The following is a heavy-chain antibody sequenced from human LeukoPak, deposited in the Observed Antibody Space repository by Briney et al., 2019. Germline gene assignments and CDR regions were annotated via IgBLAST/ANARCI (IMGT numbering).Heavy chain of an antibody. CDR1: GFTFSAYS. D-gene: IGHD2-15*01. CDR3: AKCSGGNCYHSDDH. V-gene: IGHV3-21*01. Sequence: GGSLRLSCAASGFTFSAYSMNWVRQAPGKGLEWVSSISSGSRYIYYADSVKGRFTISRDNAKDSLYLQMNSLRAEDTAVYYCAKCSGGNCYHSDDHWGQGTLVTVS. CDR2: ISSGSRYI. J-gene: IGHJ5*02.